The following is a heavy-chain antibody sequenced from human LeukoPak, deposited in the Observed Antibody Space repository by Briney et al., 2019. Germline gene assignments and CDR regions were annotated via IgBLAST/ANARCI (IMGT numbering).Heavy chain of an antibody. Sequence: SETLSLTCAVYGGSFSGYYWSWIRQPPGKGLEWIGEINHSGSTNYNPSLKSRVTISVDTSKNQFSLKLSSVTAADTAVYYCARYPSPGGADYGDYNWFDPWGQGTLVTVSS. CDR2: INHSGST. J-gene: IGHJ5*02. CDR1: GGSFSGYY. CDR3: ARYPSPGGADYGDYNWFDP. D-gene: IGHD4-17*01. V-gene: IGHV4-34*01.